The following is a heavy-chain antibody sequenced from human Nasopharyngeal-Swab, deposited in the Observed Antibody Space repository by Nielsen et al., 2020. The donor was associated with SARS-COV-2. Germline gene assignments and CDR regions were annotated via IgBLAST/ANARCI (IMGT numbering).Heavy chain of an antibody. CDR3: ASQIAARFDY. Sequence: WIRQPPGKGLEWIGEIYHSGGTNYNPSLKSRVTISVDKSKNQFSLKLSSVTAADTAVYYCASQIAARFDYWGQGTLVTVSS. D-gene: IGHD6-6*01. CDR2: IYHSGGT. J-gene: IGHJ4*02. V-gene: IGHV4-4*02.